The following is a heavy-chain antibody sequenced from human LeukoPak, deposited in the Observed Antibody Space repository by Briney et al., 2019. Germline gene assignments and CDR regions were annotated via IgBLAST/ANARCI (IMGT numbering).Heavy chain of an antibody. J-gene: IGHJ3*01. Sequence: GASVKVSCKASGYTFTNYYMHWVRQAPGQGLEWMGRIIPIFHRTNYAQKFQGRLTITTDESTRTAYMELSSLRSEDTAEYYCARDIPGSASAPTPYFD. CDR1: GYTFTNYY. V-gene: IGHV1-46*01. D-gene: IGHD3-10*01. CDR3: ARDIPGSASAPTPYFD. CDR2: IIPIFHRT.